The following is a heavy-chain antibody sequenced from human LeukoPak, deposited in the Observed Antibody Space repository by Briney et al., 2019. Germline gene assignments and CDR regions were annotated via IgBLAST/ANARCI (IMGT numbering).Heavy chain of an antibody. CDR2: IRYNGNNQ. CDR1: GFTFNNYG. V-gene: IGHV3-30*02. CDR3: ARLREIPVFGVVTKSTSYFDY. J-gene: IGHJ4*02. Sequence: GGSLRLSCAASGFTFNNYGMHWVRQAPGKGLEWVAFIRYNGNNQYYADSVKGRFTISRDNSKNTLYLQMNSLKGDDTAVYYCARLREIPVFGVVTKSTSYFDYWGQGTLVTVSS. D-gene: IGHD3-3*01.